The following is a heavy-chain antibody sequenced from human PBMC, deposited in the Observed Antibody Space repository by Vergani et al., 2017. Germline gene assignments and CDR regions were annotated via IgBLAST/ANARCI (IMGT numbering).Heavy chain of an antibody. CDR2: INPNSGGT. D-gene: IGHD6-19*01. V-gene: IGHV1-2*02. J-gene: IGHJ3*02. CDR3: ARAMAGMNIGAFDI. CDR1: GYTFTGYY. Sequence: QVQLVQSGAEVKKPGASVKVSCKASGYTFTGYYMHWVRQAPGQGLEWVGWINPNSGGTNYAQNFQGRVTMTRDTYVSTAYMGLSRLGSDDTAVYYGARAMAGMNIGAFDIWGRGTMVTVSS.